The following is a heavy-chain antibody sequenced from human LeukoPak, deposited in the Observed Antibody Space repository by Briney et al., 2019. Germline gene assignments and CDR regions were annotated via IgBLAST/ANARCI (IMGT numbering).Heavy chain of an antibody. J-gene: IGHJ4*02. CDR3: ARGGYSNYEGFDY. D-gene: IGHD4-11*01. CDR1: GFTFSSYG. Sequence: GGSLRLSCAASGFTFSSYGMHWVRQAPGKGLEWVAVISYDGSNKYYADSVKGRFTISRDNSKNTLYLQMNSLRAEDTAVYYCARGGYSNYEGFDYWGQGTLVTVSS. V-gene: IGHV3-30*03. CDR2: ISYDGSNK.